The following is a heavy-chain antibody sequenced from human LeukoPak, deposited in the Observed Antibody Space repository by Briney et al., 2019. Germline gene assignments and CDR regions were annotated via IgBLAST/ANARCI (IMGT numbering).Heavy chain of an antibody. J-gene: IGHJ5*02. CDR3: ARHFYYGSGSYYNWFDP. CDR1: GGSFSGYY. Sequence: SETLSLTCAVYGGSFSGYYWSWIRQPPGKGLEWIGEINHSGSTNYNPSLKSRVTISVDTSKNQFSLRLSSVTAADTAVYYCARHFYYGSGSYYNWFDPWGQGTLVTVSS. D-gene: IGHD3-10*01. CDR2: INHSGST. V-gene: IGHV4-34*01.